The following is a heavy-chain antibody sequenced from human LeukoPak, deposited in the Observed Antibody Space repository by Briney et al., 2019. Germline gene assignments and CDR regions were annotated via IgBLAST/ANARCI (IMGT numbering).Heavy chain of an antibody. V-gene: IGHV4-59*12. CDR3: ARSSTRRGGAGSYERRRNWFDS. CDR1: GGSISSYY. J-gene: IGHJ5*01. D-gene: IGHD3-10*01. CDR2: IYHSGST. Sequence: SETLSLTCTVSGGSISSYYWSWIRQPPGKGLEWIGYIYHSGSTNYNPSLKSRVTISVDTSKNQFSLKLSSVTAADTAVYYCARSSTRRGGAGSYERRRNWFDSWGQGTLVTVSS.